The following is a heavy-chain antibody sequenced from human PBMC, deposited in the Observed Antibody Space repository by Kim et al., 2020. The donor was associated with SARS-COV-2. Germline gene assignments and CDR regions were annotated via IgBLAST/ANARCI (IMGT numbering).Heavy chain of an antibody. D-gene: IGHD6-6*01. CDR1: GYRFANYG. Sequence: ASVKVSCKASGYRFANYGINWVRQAPRQGLEWMGWISGRSGNTIYSQKFQGRLTITADTSTSTAYVEMRSLRSDDTALYYCVRGSFDAYEYTYDRSRNEPSDYTDMDVWGQGTTVTVSS. CDR3: VRGSFDAYEYTYDRSRNEPSDYTDMDV. CDR2: ISGRSGNT. V-gene: IGHV1-18*04. J-gene: IGHJ6*02.